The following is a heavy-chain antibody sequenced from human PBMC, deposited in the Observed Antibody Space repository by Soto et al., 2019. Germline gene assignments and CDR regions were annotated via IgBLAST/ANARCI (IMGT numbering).Heavy chain of an antibody. D-gene: IGHD5-12*01. V-gene: IGHV4-30-2*01. CDR1: GGSISSGGYS. J-gene: IGHJ5*02. CDR2: IYHSGST. CDR3: ARGSGYDSYNWFDP. Sequence: QLQLQESGSGLVKPSQTLSLTCAVSGGSISSGGYSWSWIRQPPGKGLEWIGYIYHSGSTYYNPSLKSRVTISVARSKNQFSLKLSSVTAADTAVYYCARGSGYDSYNWFDPWGQGTLVTVSS.